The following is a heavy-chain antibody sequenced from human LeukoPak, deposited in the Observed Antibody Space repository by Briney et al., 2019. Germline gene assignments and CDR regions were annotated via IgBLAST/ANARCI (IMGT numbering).Heavy chain of an antibody. J-gene: IGHJ3*02. V-gene: IGHV3-23*01. CDR2: VSGSGGST. CDR1: GVTFSSYA. D-gene: IGHD1-14*01. CDR3: PKYLTLPPPGRSKEDAFDI. Sequence: PGGSLRLSCAASGVTFSSYAVSWVRHAPGKGLEWVSAVSGSGGSTYYAHSVKVRFPISSDNPQNTLYLQMNSLRDEDTVVYYCPKYLTLPPPGRSKEDAFDIWGQGTMVTVPS.